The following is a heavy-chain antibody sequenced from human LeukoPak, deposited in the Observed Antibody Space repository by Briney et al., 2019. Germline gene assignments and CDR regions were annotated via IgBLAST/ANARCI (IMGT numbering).Heavy chain of an antibody. V-gene: IGHV3-21*01. D-gene: IGHD3-16*01. CDR2: ISGDRSTT. CDR3: AAQGGLDY. J-gene: IGHJ4*02. CDR1: GFTFSRYA. Sequence: PGGSLRLSCAASGFTFSRYAMSWVRQAPGKGLEWVSSISGDRSTTYYADSVKGRFTISRDNAKNSLYLQMNSLRAEDTAVYYCAAQGGLDYWGQGTLVTISS.